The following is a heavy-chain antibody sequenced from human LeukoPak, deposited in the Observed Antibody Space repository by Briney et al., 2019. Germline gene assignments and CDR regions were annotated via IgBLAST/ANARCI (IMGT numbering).Heavy chain of an antibody. CDR3: ARGRRRGYCGGDCYSAFDY. J-gene: IGHJ4*02. D-gene: IGHD2-21*02. V-gene: IGHV1-2*02. Sequence: ASVKVSCKASGSTFSGYYIHWVRQAPGQGLEWMGWINPNSGGRNYAQKFQGRVTMTRDTSISTAYMELSRLRSDDTAVYYCARGRRRGYCGGDCYSAFDYWGQGTLVTVSS. CDR1: GSTFSGYY. CDR2: INPNSGGR.